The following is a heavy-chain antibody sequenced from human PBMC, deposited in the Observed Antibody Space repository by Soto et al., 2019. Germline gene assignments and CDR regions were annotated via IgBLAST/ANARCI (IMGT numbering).Heavy chain of an antibody. D-gene: IGHD2-21*01. CDR1: GFTFSSYG. V-gene: IGHV3-30*18. Sequence: PGGSLRLSCAASGFTFSSYGMHWVRQAPGKGLEWVAVISYDGSNKYYADSVKGRFTISRDNSKNTLYLQMNSLRAEDTAVYYCAKSIERIGHYYYYGMDVWGQGTTVTVSS. CDR3: AKSIERIGHYYYYGMDV. CDR2: ISYDGSNK. J-gene: IGHJ6*02.